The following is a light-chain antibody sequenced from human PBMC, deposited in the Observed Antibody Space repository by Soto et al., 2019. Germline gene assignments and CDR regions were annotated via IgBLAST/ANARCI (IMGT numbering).Light chain of an antibody. CDR1: QSVSNNY. Sequence: EIVLTQSPGTLSLSPGERATLSCSASQSVSNNYLAWYQQKPGQAPRLLIYGAYNRATGIPDRFSGSGSGTDFTLTISRLEPEDFAVYYCQQYGSSGTFGQGTKVDIK. CDR3: QQYGSSGT. J-gene: IGKJ1*01. CDR2: GAY. V-gene: IGKV3-20*01.